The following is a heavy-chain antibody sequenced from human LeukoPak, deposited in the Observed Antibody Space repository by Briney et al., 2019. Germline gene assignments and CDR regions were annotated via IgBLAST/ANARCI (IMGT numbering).Heavy chain of an antibody. CDR3: AKSSGYHHHYGMDV. D-gene: IGHD2-2*01. CDR2: ISGSGGSI. Sequence: GGSLRLSCAASGFTFSSYAMSWVRQAPGKGLEWVSGISGSGGSIYYADSVKGRFTISRDNPKNTLCLQMNSLRAEDTAVYYCAKSSGYHHHYGMDVWGQGTTVTVS. CDR1: GFTFSSYA. J-gene: IGHJ6*02. V-gene: IGHV3-23*01.